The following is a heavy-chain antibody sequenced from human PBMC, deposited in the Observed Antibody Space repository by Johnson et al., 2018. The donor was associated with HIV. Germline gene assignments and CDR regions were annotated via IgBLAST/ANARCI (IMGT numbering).Heavy chain of an antibody. D-gene: IGHD5-18*01. V-gene: IGHV3-30*18. Sequence: QVQLVESGGGVVQPGRSLRLSCAASGFTFTNYGMHWVRQAPGKGLEWVAIISYDGNNKYYADSVKGRFTISRDNSKNTLYLQMNSLRAEDTAVYYCAKDVVGIQLLGAFDIWGQGTMVTVSS. CDR1: GFTFTNYG. CDR2: ISYDGNNK. J-gene: IGHJ3*02. CDR3: AKDVVGIQLLGAFDI.